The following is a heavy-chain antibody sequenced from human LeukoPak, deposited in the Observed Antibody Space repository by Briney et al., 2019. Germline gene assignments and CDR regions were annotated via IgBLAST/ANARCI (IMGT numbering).Heavy chain of an antibody. Sequence: GAPVKVSCKASGYTFTSYGISWVRQAPGQGLEWMGWISAYNGNTNYAQKLQGRVTMTTDTSTSTAYMELRSLRSDDTAVYYCARGVVLLWFGELFVDAFDIWGQGTMVTVSS. J-gene: IGHJ3*02. CDR3: ARGVVLLWFGELFVDAFDI. V-gene: IGHV1-18*01. CDR2: ISAYNGNT. D-gene: IGHD3-10*01. CDR1: GYTFTSYG.